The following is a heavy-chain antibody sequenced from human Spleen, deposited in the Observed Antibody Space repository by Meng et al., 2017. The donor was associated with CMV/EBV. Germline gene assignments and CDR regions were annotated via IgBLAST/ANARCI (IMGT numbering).Heavy chain of an antibody. D-gene: IGHD3-22*01. Sequence: GESLKISCAASGFTFDDYGMSWVRQAPGKGLEWVSRISWNGGTTSYADSVKGRFTISRDNAENSLYLHMNSLRAEDTALYYCARDRPDRSGYYYALDYWGQGTLVTVS. J-gene: IGHJ4*02. CDR2: ISWNGGTT. CDR3: ARDRPDRSGYYYALDY. V-gene: IGHV3-20*04. CDR1: GFTFDDYG.